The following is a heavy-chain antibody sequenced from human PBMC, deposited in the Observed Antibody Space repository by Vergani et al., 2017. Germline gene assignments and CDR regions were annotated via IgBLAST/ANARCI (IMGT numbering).Heavy chain of an antibody. CDR2: IKQDGSEK. D-gene: IGHD3-22*01. CDR1: GFTFSTYW. J-gene: IGHJ4*02. Sequence: EVQLVQSGGGLVQPGGSLRISCAASGFTFSTYWMSWVRQAPGKGLEWVANIKQDGSEKYYVDSVKGRFTISRDNAKNSLYLQMNSLRAEDTAVYYCASWYHYDSSGPLYWGQGTLVTVSS. V-gene: IGHV3-7*03. CDR3: ASWYHYDSSGPLY.